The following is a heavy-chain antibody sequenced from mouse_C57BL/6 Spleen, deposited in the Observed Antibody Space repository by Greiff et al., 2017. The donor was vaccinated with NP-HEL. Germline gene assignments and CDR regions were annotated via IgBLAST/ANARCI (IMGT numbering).Heavy chain of an antibody. CDR2: IPPNSGST. D-gene: IGHD1-1*01. Sequence: VQLQQPGAELVKPGASVKLSCKASGYTFTSYWMNWVKQRPGQGLEWIGMIPPNSGSTNYNEKFKSKATLTVDKSSSTAYRQLSSLTSEDSAVYYCARGLRRYFDYWGQGTTLTVSS. CDR1: GYTFTSYW. V-gene: IGHV1-64*01. CDR3: ARGLRRYFDY. J-gene: IGHJ2*01.